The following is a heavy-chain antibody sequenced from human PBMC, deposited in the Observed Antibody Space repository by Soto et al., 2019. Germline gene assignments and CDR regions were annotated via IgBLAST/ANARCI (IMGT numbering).Heavy chain of an antibody. J-gene: IGHJ6*02. CDR3: AREGGILWFGETQEDYYYYGMDV. CDR1: GFTFSSYS. CDR2: ISSSSSYI. D-gene: IGHD3-10*01. V-gene: IGHV3-21*01. Sequence: GCLQRACAASGFTFSSYSMNWVRPATGKGLEWVSSISSSSSYIYYADSVKGRFTISRDNAKNSLYLQMNSLRAEETAVYYCAREGGILWFGETQEDYYYYGMDVWGQGTKVTVYS.